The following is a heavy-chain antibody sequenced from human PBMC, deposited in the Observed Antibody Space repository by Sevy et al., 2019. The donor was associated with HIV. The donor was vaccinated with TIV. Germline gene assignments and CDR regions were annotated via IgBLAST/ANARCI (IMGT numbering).Heavy chain of an antibody. J-gene: IGHJ4*02. D-gene: IGHD1-1*01. CDR1: GFKFSVYS. CDR3: ARSVEGHFDY. Sequence: GSLRLSCAASGFKFSVYSMNWVRQAPGKGLEWISYMTSDTRTIKYAESVKGRFTIYRDNARNSVYLQMNSLRDEDTAVYYCARSVEGHFDYWGQGTLVTVSS. CDR2: MTSDTRTI. V-gene: IGHV3-48*02.